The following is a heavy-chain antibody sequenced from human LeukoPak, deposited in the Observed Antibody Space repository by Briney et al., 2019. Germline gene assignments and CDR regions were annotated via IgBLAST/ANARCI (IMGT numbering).Heavy chain of an antibody. CDR2: ISGSGTNT. Sequence: GESLRLSCAASGFTFSSYAMSWVRQAPGKGLEWVSAISGSGTNTYYADSVKGRFTISRDNSKNTLYLQMNSLRAEDTAVYYCAKRPDYYGSGSWLDYWGQGTLVTVSS. J-gene: IGHJ4*02. CDR1: GFTFSSYA. D-gene: IGHD3-10*01. V-gene: IGHV3-23*01. CDR3: AKRPDYYGSGSWLDY.